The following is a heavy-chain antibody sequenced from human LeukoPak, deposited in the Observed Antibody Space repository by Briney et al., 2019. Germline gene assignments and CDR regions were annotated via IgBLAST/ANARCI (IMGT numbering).Heavy chain of an antibody. Sequence: GGSLRLSCAASGFTFSSYAMHWVRQAPGKGLEWVALISYDKSNKYYADSVKGRFTISRDNSKNTLFVQMNSLRTEDTAVYYCARSGVQWQWLLTYDAFDIWGQGTMVTVSS. CDR3: ARSGVQWQWLLTYDAFDI. CDR2: ISYDKSNK. J-gene: IGHJ3*02. V-gene: IGHV3-30-3*01. D-gene: IGHD6-19*01. CDR1: GFTFSSYA.